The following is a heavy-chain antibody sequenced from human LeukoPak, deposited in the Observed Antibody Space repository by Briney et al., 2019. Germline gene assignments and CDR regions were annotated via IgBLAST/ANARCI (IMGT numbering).Heavy chain of an antibody. V-gene: IGHV3-21*01. Sequence: GGSLRLSCAASGFTFSSYSMNWVRQAPGKGLEWVSSISSSSSYIYYADSVKGRFTISRDNAKNSLYLQMNGLRAEDTAVYYCARGYSSSWHHYYYYMDVWGKGTTVTVSS. J-gene: IGHJ6*03. CDR3: ARGYSSSWHHYYYYMDV. D-gene: IGHD6-13*01. CDR2: ISSSSSYI. CDR1: GFTFSSYS.